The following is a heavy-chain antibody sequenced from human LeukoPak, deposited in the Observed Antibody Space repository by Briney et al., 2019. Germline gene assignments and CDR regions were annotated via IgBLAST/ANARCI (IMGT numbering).Heavy chain of an antibody. J-gene: IGHJ4*02. CDR3: ARSEYYYDSSGYSDY. Sequence: SQTLSLTCTVSGGSISSGSYYWSWIRQPAGKGLEWIGRIYTSGSTNYNPSLKSRVTISVDTSKNQFSLKLSSVTAADTAVYYCARSEYYYDSSGYSDYWSQGTLVTVSS. D-gene: IGHD3-22*01. CDR2: IYTSGST. CDR1: GGSISSGSYY. V-gene: IGHV4-61*02.